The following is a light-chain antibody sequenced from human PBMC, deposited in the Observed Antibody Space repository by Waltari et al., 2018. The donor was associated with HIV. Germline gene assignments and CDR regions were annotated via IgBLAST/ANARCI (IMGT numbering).Light chain of an antibody. CDR2: DNT. CDR1: ASNFGSDF. CDR3: GTWDNRLSVGV. J-gene: IGLJ3*02. V-gene: IGLV1-51*01. Sequence: QSVLTQPPSMSAAPGQRVTISCPGSASNFGSDFVSWYQHVPGTAPKLLIYDNTKRPSGISDRFSGSKYGTSATLAITGLQTGDEAVYYCGTWDNRLSVGVFGGGTRLTVL.